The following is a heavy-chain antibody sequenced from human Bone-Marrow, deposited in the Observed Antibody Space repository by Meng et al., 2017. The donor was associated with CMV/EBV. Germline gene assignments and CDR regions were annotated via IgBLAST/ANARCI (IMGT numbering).Heavy chain of an antibody. CDR2: ISSSSTSI. J-gene: IGHJ3*02. Sequence: GESLKISCVASGVTFSSYSMNWVRQTPGKGLEWVSSISSSSTSIYYAASVKGRFTISRDNAKNSLFLQMNSLRAEDTAVYYCARRGGGGYHNGAFDIWGRGTMVTVSS. CDR3: ARRGGGGYHNGAFDI. CDR1: GVTFSSYS. D-gene: IGHD5-24*01. V-gene: IGHV3-21*01.